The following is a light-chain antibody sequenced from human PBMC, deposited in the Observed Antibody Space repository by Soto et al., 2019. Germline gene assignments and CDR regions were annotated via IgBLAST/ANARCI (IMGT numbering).Light chain of an antibody. CDR2: DAS. Sequence: DIQMTQSPSSVSASVGDRVTITCQASRDIRMYLNWYQQKPGKAPKLLIYDASNLETGVTSRFSGSGSGTDFTFTISSLQSEDIATYYCQQYHTLVSFGGGTKVEIK. V-gene: IGKV1-33*01. J-gene: IGKJ4*01. CDR3: QQYHTLVS. CDR1: RDIRMY.